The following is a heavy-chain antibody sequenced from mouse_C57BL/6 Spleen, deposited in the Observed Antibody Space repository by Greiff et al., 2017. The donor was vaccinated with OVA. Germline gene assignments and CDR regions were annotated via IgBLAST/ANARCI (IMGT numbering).Heavy chain of an antibody. Sequence: QVHVKQPGAELVKPGASVKLSCKASGYTFTSYWMQWVKQRPGQGLEWIGEIDPSDSYTNYNQKFKGKATLTVDTSSSTAYMQLSSLTSEDSAVYYCARSHYYGSSSDYWGQGTTLTVSS. J-gene: IGHJ2*01. V-gene: IGHV1-50*01. CDR1: GYTFTSYW. CDR3: ARSHYYGSSSDY. CDR2: IDPSDSYT. D-gene: IGHD1-1*01.